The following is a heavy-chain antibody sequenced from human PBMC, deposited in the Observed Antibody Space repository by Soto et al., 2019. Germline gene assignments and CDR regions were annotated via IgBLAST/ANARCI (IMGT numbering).Heavy chain of an antibody. J-gene: IGHJ6*02. CDR1: GFSLSSIGEG. CDR3: VQSRCGGDCLQSYSSHSYYGLDV. V-gene: IGHV2-5*02. Sequence: KESGPTLVKPTQTLTLTCTFPGFSLSSIGEGVGWIRQPPGKALEWLALIYWDDDKRYSPSLKSRLTITKDTSKNQVVLTMTNMDPVDTATYYCVQSRCGGDCLQSYSSHSYYGLDVWGQGTTVTVSS. CDR2: IYWDDDK. D-gene: IGHD2-21*02.